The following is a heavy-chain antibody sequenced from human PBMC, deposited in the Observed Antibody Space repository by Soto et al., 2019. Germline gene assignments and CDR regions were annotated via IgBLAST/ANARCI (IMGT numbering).Heavy chain of an antibody. Sequence: EVQLVESGGALVQPGGSLRLSCAASGFTFTNYWMAWVRQAPGKGLEWVAHIDQGGGEKYYVDSVKGRFTISRDNAKNSLYLQMNSLRAEDTALYYCARGGNCFDPWGQGTLVTVSS. J-gene: IGHJ5*02. CDR2: IDQGGGEK. D-gene: IGHD2-15*01. V-gene: IGHV3-7*05. CDR3: ARGGNCFDP. CDR1: GFTFTNYW.